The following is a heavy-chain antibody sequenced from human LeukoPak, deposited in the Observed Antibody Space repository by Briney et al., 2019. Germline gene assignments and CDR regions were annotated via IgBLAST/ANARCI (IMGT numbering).Heavy chain of an antibody. Sequence: PSETLSLTCTVSGDSLRKSTFYWVWIRQPPGKGLEWIGSIYYSGGADYNPSLQSRVTISVDTSKNQFSLKLSSVTAADTAVYYCARGSVSGYVYVYYYYGMDVWGQGTTVTVSS. CDR1: GDSLRKSTFY. D-gene: IGHD5-12*01. J-gene: IGHJ6*02. V-gene: IGHV4-39*07. CDR3: ARGSVSGYVYVYYYYGMDV. CDR2: IYYSGGA.